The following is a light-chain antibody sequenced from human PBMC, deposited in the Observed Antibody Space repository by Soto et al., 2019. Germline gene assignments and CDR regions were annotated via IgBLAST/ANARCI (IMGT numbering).Light chain of an antibody. Sequence: DIVMTQSPLSLPVTPGEPASISCRSSQSLLHSNGYNYLDWYLQKPGQSPQLLIYLGSNRASGVHDRFSGSGSGTDFTLKISRVEPEDVGVYYCMQALQTLLTFGEGTKVEIK. V-gene: IGKV2-28*01. CDR2: LGS. CDR3: MQALQTLLT. J-gene: IGKJ4*01. CDR1: QSLLHSNGYNY.